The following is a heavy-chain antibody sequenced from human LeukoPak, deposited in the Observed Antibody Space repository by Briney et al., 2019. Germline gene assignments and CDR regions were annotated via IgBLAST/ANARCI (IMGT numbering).Heavy chain of an antibody. CDR1: GFTFINYG. J-gene: IGHJ4*02. CDR3: ALVDGYSNKN. CDR2: IKQDGSEK. Sequence: GGSLRLSCAASGFTFINYGMSWVRQAPGKGLEWVANIKQDGSEKYYVDSVKGRFTISRDNAKNSLYLQMNSLRAEDTAVYYCALVDGYSNKNWGQGTLVTVSS. V-gene: IGHV3-7*01. D-gene: IGHD5-12*01.